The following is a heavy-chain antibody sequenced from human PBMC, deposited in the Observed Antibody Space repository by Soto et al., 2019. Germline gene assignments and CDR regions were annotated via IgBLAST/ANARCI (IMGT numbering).Heavy chain of an antibody. CDR3: AKMPRVTMIVA. D-gene: IGHD3-22*01. CDR2: ISGSGGST. Sequence: TGGSLRLSCAASGFTFSSYAMTWVRQAPGRGLEWVSAISGSGGSTYYADSVKGRFTISRDNSKNTLYLQMNSLRAEDTAVYYCAKMPRVTMIVAWGQGTLVTVSS. V-gene: IGHV3-23*01. J-gene: IGHJ5*02. CDR1: GFTFSSYA.